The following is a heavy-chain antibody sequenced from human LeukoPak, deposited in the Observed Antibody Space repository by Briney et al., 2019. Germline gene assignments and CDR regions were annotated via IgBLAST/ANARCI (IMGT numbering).Heavy chain of an antibody. Sequence: ASVKVSCKASGGTFSSYAISSVRQAPGQGLEWMGGIIPIFGTANYAQKFQGRVTITADESTSTAYMELSSLRSEDTAVYYCARMELPHDAFDIWGQGTMVTVSS. J-gene: IGHJ3*02. V-gene: IGHV1-69*13. CDR2: IIPIFGTA. D-gene: IGHD1-7*01. CDR3: ARMELPHDAFDI. CDR1: GGTFSSYA.